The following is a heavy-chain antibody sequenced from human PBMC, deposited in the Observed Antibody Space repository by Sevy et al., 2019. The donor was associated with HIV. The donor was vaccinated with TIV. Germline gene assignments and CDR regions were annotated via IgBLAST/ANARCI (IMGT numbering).Heavy chain of an antibody. CDR3: ARGLSYDYIWGSYYYYGMDV. CDR1: GFSLSTSGVG. Sequence: SGPTLVKPTQTLTLTCTFSGFSLSTSGVGVGWIRQPPGKPLEWLALIYWDDDKRYSPSLKSRLTITKDTSKNQVVLTMTNMDPVDTATYYCARGLSYDYIWGSYYYYGMDVWGQGTTVTVSS. CDR2: IYWDDDK. J-gene: IGHJ6*02. V-gene: IGHV2-5*02. D-gene: IGHD3-16*01.